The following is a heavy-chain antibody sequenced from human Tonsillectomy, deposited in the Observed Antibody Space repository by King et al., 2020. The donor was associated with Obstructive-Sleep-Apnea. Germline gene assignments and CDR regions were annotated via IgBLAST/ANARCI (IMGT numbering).Heavy chain of an antibody. Sequence: QLVQSGAEVKKPGSSVKVSCKASGGTFSSYAISWVRQAPGQGLEWMGRIIPVLGRGNYAQNFQGRVTITANKSTTTAYMELNSLRSDDTAGYYCARAWPYRPFLSGPVSGVHYSFGMDVWGQGTTVTVSS. V-gene: IGHV1-69*09. CDR3: ARAWPYRPFLSGPVSGVHYSFGMDV. J-gene: IGHJ6*02. CDR1: GGTFSSYA. D-gene: IGHD5-12*01. CDR2: IIPVLGRG.